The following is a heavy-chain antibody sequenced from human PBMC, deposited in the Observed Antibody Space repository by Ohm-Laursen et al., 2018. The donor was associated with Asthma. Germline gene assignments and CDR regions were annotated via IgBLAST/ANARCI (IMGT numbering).Heavy chain of an antibody. CDR3: ARYTTAVTFDS. Sequence: PSQTLSLTCAVSGGSISSGGYYWSWIRQHPGKGLEYIGYIFHSGSAYYNPSLKSRVTISLDTSNIKFSLELSSVTAADTAVYYCARYTTAVTFDSWGQGTLVTVSS. D-gene: IGHD4-17*01. CDR2: IFHSGSA. CDR1: GGSISSGGYY. J-gene: IGHJ5*01. V-gene: IGHV4-31*11.